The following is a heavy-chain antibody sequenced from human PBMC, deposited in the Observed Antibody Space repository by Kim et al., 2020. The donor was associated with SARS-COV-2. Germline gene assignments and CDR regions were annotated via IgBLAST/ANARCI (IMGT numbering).Heavy chain of an antibody. D-gene: IGHD1-26*01. J-gene: IGHJ4*02. V-gene: IGHV1-3*01. CDR3: AGPDLGATSYDY. Sequence: YSQKLQDRVTITRDTSASTAYMELSSLRSEDTAVYYCAGPDLGATSYDYWGQGTLVTVSS.